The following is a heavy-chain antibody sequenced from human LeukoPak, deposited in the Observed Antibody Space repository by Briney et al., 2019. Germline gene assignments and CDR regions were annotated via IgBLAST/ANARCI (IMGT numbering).Heavy chain of an antibody. CDR2: IIPIFGTA. CDR1: GGTFSSYA. J-gene: IGHJ4*02. V-gene: IGHV1-69*05. D-gene: IGHD2-8*01. CDR3: ARVSTKQYYFDY. Sequence: SVKVSCKASGGTFSSYAISWVRQAPGQGLEWMGGIIPIFGTANYAQKFQGRVTITTDESTSTAYMGLSSLRSEDTAVYYCARVSTKQYYFDYWGQGTLVTVSS.